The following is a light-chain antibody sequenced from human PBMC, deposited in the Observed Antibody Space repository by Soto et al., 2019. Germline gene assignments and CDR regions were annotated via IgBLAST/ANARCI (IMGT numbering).Light chain of an antibody. J-gene: IGLJ2*01. Sequence: QSVLTQPASVSGSPGQSITISCTGISSDIGGYNYVSWYQQHPGKAPKVIIYDVSDRPSGVSNRFSGSKSGNTASLTISGLQAEDEADYYCSSYTTSSPIFGGGTKRTVL. CDR1: SSDIGGYNY. CDR2: DVS. V-gene: IGLV2-14*01. CDR3: SSYTTSSPI.